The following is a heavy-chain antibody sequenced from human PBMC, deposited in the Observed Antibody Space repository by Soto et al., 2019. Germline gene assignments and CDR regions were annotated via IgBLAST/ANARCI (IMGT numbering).Heavy chain of an antibody. J-gene: IGHJ4*02. CDR3: VRGRGGD. CDR2: ISNSGTYT. CDR1: GFTFSDYY. V-gene: IGHV3-11*06. D-gene: IGHD3-10*01. Sequence: GGSLRLSCAASGFTFSDYYMTWIRQAPGKGLEWISYISNSGTYTNYADSVKGRFTISRDNAKNSLYLRMTGLRAEDTAVYYCVRGRGGDWGQGTLGTVAS.